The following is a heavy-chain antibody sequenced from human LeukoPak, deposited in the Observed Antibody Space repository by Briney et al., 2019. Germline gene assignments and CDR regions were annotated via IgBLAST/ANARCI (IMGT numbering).Heavy chain of an antibody. CDR2: IYYSGST. J-gene: IGHJ2*01. Sequence: SETLSLTCTVSGGSISSYYWSWIRQPPGKGLEWIGYIYYSGSTNYNPSLKSRVTISVDTSKNQFSLKLSSVTAADTAVYYCARVSHGTYWYFALWGRGTLVTVSS. CDR3: ARVSHGTYWYFAL. V-gene: IGHV4-59*01. CDR1: GGSISSYY. D-gene: IGHD2/OR15-2a*01.